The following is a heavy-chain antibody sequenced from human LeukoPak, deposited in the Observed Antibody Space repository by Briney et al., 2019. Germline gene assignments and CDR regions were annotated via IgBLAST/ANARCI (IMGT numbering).Heavy chain of an antibody. CDR3: ARTVAGTVYYYYYGMDV. CDR2: IDWDDDK. J-gene: IGHJ6*02. D-gene: IGHD6-19*01. Sequence: TLSLTCSVSGGSISRSDHYWIWIRQPPGKALEWLALIDWDDDKYYSTSLKTRLTISKDTSKNQVVLTITNMDPVDTATYYCARTVAGTVYYYYYGMDVWGQGTTVTVSS. CDR1: GGSISRSDHY. V-gene: IGHV2-70*18.